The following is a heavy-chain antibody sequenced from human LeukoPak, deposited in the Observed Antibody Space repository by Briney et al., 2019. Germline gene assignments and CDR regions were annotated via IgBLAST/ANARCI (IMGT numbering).Heavy chain of an antibody. Sequence: PGGSLRLSCAASGFTFSIYGMTWVRRAPGKGLEWISTITSGGGTTYSADSVKGRFTISRDNSKNTLYLQMNSLRAEDTAVYYCAKGRGQLYNFDYWGQGALVTVSS. CDR3: AKGRGQLYNFDY. CDR1: GFTFSIYG. CDR2: ITSGGGTT. D-gene: IGHD1-1*01. J-gene: IGHJ4*02. V-gene: IGHV3-23*01.